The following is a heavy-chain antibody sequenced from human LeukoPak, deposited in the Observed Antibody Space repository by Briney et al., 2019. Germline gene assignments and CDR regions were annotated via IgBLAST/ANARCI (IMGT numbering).Heavy chain of an antibody. V-gene: IGHV3-48*01. CDR2: ISSSSSTI. CDR3: ASRYIVVVPAAFDY. J-gene: IGHJ4*02. CDR1: GFTFSSYS. D-gene: IGHD2-2*01. Sequence: GGSLRLSCAASGFTFSSYSMNWVRQAPGKGLEWVSSISSSSSTIYYADSVKGRFTISRDNAKNSLYLQMNSLRAEDTAVYYCASRYIVVVPAAFDYWGQGTLVTVSS.